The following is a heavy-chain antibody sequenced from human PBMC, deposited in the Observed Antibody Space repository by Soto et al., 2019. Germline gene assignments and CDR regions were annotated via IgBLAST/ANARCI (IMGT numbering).Heavy chain of an antibody. CDR3: AKAAMAKGFDY. V-gene: IGHV3-23*01. Sequence: GVSLRLSCAASGFTFNSYAMSWVRQAPGRVLEWVSAISGSGGSTYYADSVKGRYTISRDNSKNTLYLQMNSLRAEDTAVYYCAKAAMAKGFDYWGQGTLVTVSS. CDR1: GFTFNSYA. J-gene: IGHJ4*02. CDR2: ISGSGGST. D-gene: IGHD5-18*01.